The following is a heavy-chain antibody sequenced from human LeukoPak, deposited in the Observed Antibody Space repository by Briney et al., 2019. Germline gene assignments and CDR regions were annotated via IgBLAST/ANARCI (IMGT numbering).Heavy chain of an antibody. V-gene: IGHV1-46*01. J-gene: IGHJ6*02. CDR2: INPSGGYT. Sequence: RASVKVSCKASGYTFSSYYLHWVRQAPGQGLEWMGMINPSGGYTKYAQTFQGRVTVTSDTSTSTVYMELSSLRSDDTAVYYCARENYYDSSGPRYYYYGMDVWGQGTAVTVSS. CDR3: ARENYYDSSGPRYYYYGMDV. D-gene: IGHD3-22*01. CDR1: GYTFSSYY.